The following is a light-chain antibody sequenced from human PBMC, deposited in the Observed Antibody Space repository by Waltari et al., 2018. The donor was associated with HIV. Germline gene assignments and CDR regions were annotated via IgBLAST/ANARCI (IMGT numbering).Light chain of an antibody. V-gene: IGLV2-8*01. J-gene: IGLJ2*01. CDR2: EVT. CDR1: SSAVGGYNY. CDR3: SSYAGSNNLL. Sequence: QSALTQPPSASGSPGQSVTISCTGNSSAVGGYNYVSWYQQHPGKAPKLMIYEVTKRPSGVPDRFSGSKSGNTASLTVSGLQAEDEADYYCSSYAGSNNLLFGGGTKLTVL.